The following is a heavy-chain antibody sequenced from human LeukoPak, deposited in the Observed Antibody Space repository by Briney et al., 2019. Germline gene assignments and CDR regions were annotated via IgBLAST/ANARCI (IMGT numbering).Heavy chain of an antibody. D-gene: IGHD3-9*01. J-gene: IGHJ4*02. CDR1: GYTFTSYG. CDR2: ISAYNGNT. CDR3: ATVLRRRYLFDWSALDY. V-gene: IGHV1-18*01. Sequence: GASVKVSCKASGYTFTSYGISWVRQAPGQGLEWMGWISAYNGNTNYAQKLQGRVTMTEDTSTDTAYMELSSLRSEDTAVYYCATVLRRRYLFDWSALDYWGQGTLVTVSS.